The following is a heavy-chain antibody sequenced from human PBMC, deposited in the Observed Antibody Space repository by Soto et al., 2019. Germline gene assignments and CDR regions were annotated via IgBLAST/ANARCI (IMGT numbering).Heavy chain of an antibody. CDR1: GYNFNDYF. Sequence: QVHLVQSGDEVGEPGASVKVSCKASGYNFNDYFMHWVRQAPGQGLEWMGWIKPRSGETKXEQXFHGRVTLTSDMSISTAYMEVXLVTSDDTAVYFCAAETGADTFDYWGQGTLVIVST. V-gene: IGHV1-2*02. D-gene: IGHD1-1*01. J-gene: IGHJ4*02. CDR2: IKPRSGET. CDR3: AAETGADTFDY.